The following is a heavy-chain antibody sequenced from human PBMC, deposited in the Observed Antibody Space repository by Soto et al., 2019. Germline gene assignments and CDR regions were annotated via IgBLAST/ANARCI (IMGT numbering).Heavy chain of an antibody. J-gene: IGHJ4*02. D-gene: IGHD6-19*01. Sequence: QVQLVESGGGVVQPGRSLRLSCAASGFTFSSYAMHWVRQAPGKGLEWVAVISYDGSNKYYADSVKGRFTISRDNSKNTLYLQMNSLIAEDTAVYYCARDRKWLADFDYWGQGTLVTVSS. CDR1: GFTFSSYA. CDR3: ARDRKWLADFDY. V-gene: IGHV3-30-3*01. CDR2: ISYDGSNK.